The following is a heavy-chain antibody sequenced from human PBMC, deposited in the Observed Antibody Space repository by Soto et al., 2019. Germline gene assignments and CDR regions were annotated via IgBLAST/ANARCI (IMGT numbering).Heavy chain of an antibody. CDR1: NGSIDNTVFF. V-gene: IGHV4-31*03. CDR3: AIQLSGDYPNAHLFDP. D-gene: IGHD4-17*01. CDR2: ISYSGKT. Sequence: QVQLQESGPGLVRPSQTLSLTCTVSNGSIDNTVFFWNWIRQHPGRGLEWIGYISYSGKTFYNPSLPSRVSITLDTSTNQFSLNLSSVTAADTAVYFCAIQLSGDYPNAHLFDPWGQGTLVSVSS. J-gene: IGHJ5*02.